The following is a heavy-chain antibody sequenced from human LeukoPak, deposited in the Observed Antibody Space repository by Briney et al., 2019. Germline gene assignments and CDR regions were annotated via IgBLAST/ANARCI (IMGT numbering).Heavy chain of an antibody. CDR1: GFTFSSYA. J-gene: IGHJ4*02. CDR3: AKGDPPTYYDILTGQDY. D-gene: IGHD3-9*01. CDR2: ISAGGGST. Sequence: GGSLRLSCAASGFTFSSYAMSWVRQAPGKGLEWVAGISAGGGSTNYADSVKGRFTISRDNSKNMLYLQLNSLRAEDTAVYYCAKGDPPTYYDILTGQDYWGQGTLVTVSS. V-gene: IGHV3-23*01.